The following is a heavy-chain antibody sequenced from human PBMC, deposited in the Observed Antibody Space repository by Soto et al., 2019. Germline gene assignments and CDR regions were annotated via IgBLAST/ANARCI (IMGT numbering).Heavy chain of an antibody. CDR3: ARLYSSSWPGDNWFDP. CDR1: GGSFSGYY. Sequence: SETLSLTCAVYGGSFSGYYWSWIRQPPGKGLEWIGEINHSGSTNYNPSLKSRATISVDTSKNQFSLKLSSVTAADTAVYYCARLYSSSWPGDNWFDPWGQGTLVTVSS. D-gene: IGHD6-13*01. J-gene: IGHJ5*02. V-gene: IGHV4-34*01. CDR2: INHSGST.